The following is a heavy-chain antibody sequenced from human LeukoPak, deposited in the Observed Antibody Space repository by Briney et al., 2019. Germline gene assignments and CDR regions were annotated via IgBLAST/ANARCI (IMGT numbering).Heavy chain of an antibody. V-gene: IGHV5-51*01. Sequence: GESLKISCKGSGYRFTDYWVGWVRQMPGKGLEWMGIIYPGDSDTRYSPSFQGQVTISADKSINTAHLQWSSLKASDTAMYYCARGAAGTTPDYYYFGLDVWGQGTTVSVSS. CDR1: GYRFTDYW. CDR2: IYPGDSDT. CDR3: ARGAAGTTPDYYYFGLDV. D-gene: IGHD1-7*01. J-gene: IGHJ6*02.